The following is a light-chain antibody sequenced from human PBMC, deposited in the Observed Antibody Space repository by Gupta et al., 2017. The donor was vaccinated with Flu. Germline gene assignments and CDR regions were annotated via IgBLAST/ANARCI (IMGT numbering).Light chain of an antibody. CDR1: SSDVGGYNY. CDR2: DVS. Sequence: QSALTPPRSVSGSPGQSVTISCTGTSSDVGGYNYVSWYQQHPGKAPKLMIYDVSNWPSGVPARFSGSKSGNTASLTISGLQAEDEADYYCCSYAGGPWVFGGGTKLTVL. J-gene: IGLJ3*02. CDR3: CSYAGGPWV. V-gene: IGLV2-11*01.